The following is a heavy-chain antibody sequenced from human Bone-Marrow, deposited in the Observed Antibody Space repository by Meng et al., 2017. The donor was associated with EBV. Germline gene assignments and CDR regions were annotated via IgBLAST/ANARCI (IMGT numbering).Heavy chain of an antibody. CDR2: IYWDDDK. J-gene: IGHJ4*02. D-gene: IGHD6-6*01. Sequence: IALSASRPALVKPTQTLPLTCTFSGFSLSTRGVGVGWIRQPPGKALEWLAVIYWDDDKRYSPSLKSRLTIAKDTSKNQVVLTMTNMDPVDAATYYCAHLIAARPFDYWGRGSVVTVSS. CDR1: GFSLSTRGVG. CDR3: AHLIAARPFDY. V-gene: IGHV2-5*02.